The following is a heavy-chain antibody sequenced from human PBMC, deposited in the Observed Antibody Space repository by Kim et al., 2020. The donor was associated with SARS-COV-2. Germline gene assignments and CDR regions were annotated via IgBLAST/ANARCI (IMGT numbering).Heavy chain of an antibody. Sequence: GGSLRLSCAASGFTFTNFAMTWVRQAPGKGLEWVSAIVSSGIPTLYADSVKGRFTISRDNSKNTLYLQMSNLGAEDTAVYFCAARNLNNAWYFDNWGQGT. J-gene: IGHJ4*02. CDR1: GFTFTNFA. CDR3: AARNLNNAWYFDN. CDR2: IVSSGIPT. V-gene: IGHV3-23*01. D-gene: IGHD6-13*01.